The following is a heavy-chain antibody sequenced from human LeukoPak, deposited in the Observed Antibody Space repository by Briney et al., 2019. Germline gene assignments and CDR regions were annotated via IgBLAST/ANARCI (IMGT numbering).Heavy chain of an antibody. V-gene: IGHV4-39*07. CDR3: ATAGFYFDF. CDR1: GGSISSSSYS. Sequence: SETLSLTCTVSGGSISSSSYSWGWIRQPPGKGLEWIGSIYYSGTTYYNPSLKSRVTISLDTSKYQFSLKLSSVTAADTALYYCATAGFYFDFWGQGTLVTVSS. J-gene: IGHJ4*02. CDR2: IYYSGTT. D-gene: IGHD3-10*01.